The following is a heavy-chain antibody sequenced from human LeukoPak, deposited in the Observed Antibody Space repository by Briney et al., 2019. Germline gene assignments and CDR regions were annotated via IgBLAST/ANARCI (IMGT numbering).Heavy chain of an antibody. D-gene: IGHD4-17*01. V-gene: IGHV1-18*01. CDR1: GYTFTSFG. CDR2: ISAYNGNT. J-gene: IGHJ4*02. CDR3: AAADDYGDYFFWYY. Sequence: ASVKVSCKASGYTFTSFGFTWVRQAPGQGLEWMGWISAYNGNTNYAQNLQGRVTMTTDTSTRTAYMELGSLRSDDTAVYYCAAADDYGDYFFWYYWGQGTLVTVSS.